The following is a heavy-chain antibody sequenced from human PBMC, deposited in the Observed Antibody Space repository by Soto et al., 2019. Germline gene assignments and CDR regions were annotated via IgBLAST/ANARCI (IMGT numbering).Heavy chain of an antibody. D-gene: IGHD3-3*01. V-gene: IGHV4-30-2*01. J-gene: IGHJ6*02. Sequence: SETLSLTCAVSGGSINTFDFSWSWIRQPPGRGLEWIGSIYQSGRTYYIPSLKSRVTMSLEKSKNQFSLKINSVVAADTAIYYSAREMAFFGVAPGGGVDVWAQGTTVTVSS. CDR1: GGSINTFDFS. CDR2: IYQSGRT. CDR3: AREMAFFGVAPGGGVDV.